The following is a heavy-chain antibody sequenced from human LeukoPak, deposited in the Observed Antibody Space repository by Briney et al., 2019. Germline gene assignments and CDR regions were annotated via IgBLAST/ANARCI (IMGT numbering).Heavy chain of an antibody. J-gene: IGHJ4*02. CDR1: GFTFSSYA. CDR2: ITNTGAGT. CDR3: AKVSEGMYYFDF. V-gene: IGHV3-23*01. Sequence: GGSLRLSCAASGFTFSSYAMTLVRQAPGKGLKWVSTITNTGAGTYYADSVKGRFTISRDNSKNMLYLQMNSLRAEDTAMYYCAKVSEGMYYFDFWGQGTLVTVSS.